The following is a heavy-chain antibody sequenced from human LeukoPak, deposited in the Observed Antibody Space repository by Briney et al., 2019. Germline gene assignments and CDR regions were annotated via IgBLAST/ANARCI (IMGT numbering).Heavy chain of an antibody. CDR1: GFTLRSYV. D-gene: IGHD3-22*01. J-gene: IGHJ4*02. V-gene: IGHV3-23*01. CDR2: ISGSGDST. CDR3: AKVGYYYDSSGYFPFDY. Sequence: GGSLRLSCVASGFTLRSYVMNWVRQTPGKGLEWVSSISGSGDSTFYADSVKGRFSISRDNSKNTLYLQVNGLRTEDTAVYYCAKVGYYYDSSGYFPFDYWGQGTLVTVSS.